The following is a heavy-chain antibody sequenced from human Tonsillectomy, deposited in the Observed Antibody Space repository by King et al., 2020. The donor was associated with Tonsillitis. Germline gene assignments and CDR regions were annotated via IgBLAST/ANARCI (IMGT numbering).Heavy chain of an antibody. CDR2: IYHSGST. J-gene: IGHJ4*02. V-gene: IGHV4-39*01. Sequence: QLQESGPGLVKPSETLSLTCNVSGGSISSSSYFWGWIRQPPGKGLEWLGSIYHSGSTYYNPSLKSRVTITVDTSNNHFSLKLSSVTAADTAVYFCARHGGLIWFGGGFDSWGQGTLVTVSS. CDR1: GGSISSSSYF. CDR3: ARHGGLIWFGGGFDS. D-gene: IGHD3-10*01.